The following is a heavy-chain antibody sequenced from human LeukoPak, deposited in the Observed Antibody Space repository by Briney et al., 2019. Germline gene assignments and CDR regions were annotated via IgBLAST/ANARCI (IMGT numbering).Heavy chain of an antibody. Sequence: PGGSLRLSCAASGFTFRNYGMHWVRQAPGKGLEWVAVIWYDGNNKNYADSVKGRFTISRDNSKNTLYLQMNNLRAEDTAVYYCARQMAPHGNFDYWGQGTLVTVSS. J-gene: IGHJ4*02. CDR1: GFTFRNYG. CDR2: IWYDGNNK. D-gene: IGHD1-26*01. V-gene: IGHV3-33*01. CDR3: ARQMAPHGNFDY.